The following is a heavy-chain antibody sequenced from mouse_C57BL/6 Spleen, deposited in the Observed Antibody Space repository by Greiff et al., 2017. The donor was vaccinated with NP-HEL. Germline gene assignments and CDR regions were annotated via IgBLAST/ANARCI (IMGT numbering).Heavy chain of an antibody. CDR2: INPSTGGT. J-gene: IGHJ3*01. V-gene: IGHV1-42*01. Sequence: VHVKQSGPELVKPGASVKISCKASGYSFTGYYMNWVKQSPEKSLEWIGEINPSTGGTTYNQKFKAKATLTVDKSSSTAYMQLKSLTSEDSAVYYCARGKYDHDSFAYWGQGTLVTVSA. D-gene: IGHD2-4*01. CDR1: GYSFTGYY. CDR3: ARGKYDHDSFAY.